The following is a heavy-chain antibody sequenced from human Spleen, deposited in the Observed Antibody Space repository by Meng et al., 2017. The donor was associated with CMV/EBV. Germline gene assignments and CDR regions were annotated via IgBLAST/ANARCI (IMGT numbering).Heavy chain of an antibody. J-gene: IGHJ4*02. CDR3: AGESGELGTYYFDF. Sequence: GSLRLSCTVSGGSVSSGIDYWSWIRQPPGKGLEWIGYISYSGSTNYKSSLKSRVTISVDTSKNQLSLKLTSVTAADTAVYFCAGESGELGTYYFDFWGQGTLVTVSS. V-gene: IGHV4-61*01. CDR2: ISYSGST. CDR1: GGSVSSGIDY. D-gene: IGHD7-27*01.